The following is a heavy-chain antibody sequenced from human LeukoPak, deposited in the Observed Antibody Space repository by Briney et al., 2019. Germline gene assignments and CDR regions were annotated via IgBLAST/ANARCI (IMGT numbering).Heavy chain of an antibody. Sequence: GRSLRLSCAASGFTFSSYGMHWVRQAPGKGLEWVAVIWYDGSNKYYADSVKGRFTISRDNSKNTLYLQMNSLRAEDTAVYYCAKDQHSSGWSPYPDYWGQGTLVTVSS. V-gene: IGHV3-33*06. D-gene: IGHD6-19*01. CDR3: AKDQHSSGWSPYPDY. CDR1: GFTFSSYG. J-gene: IGHJ4*02. CDR2: IWYDGSNK.